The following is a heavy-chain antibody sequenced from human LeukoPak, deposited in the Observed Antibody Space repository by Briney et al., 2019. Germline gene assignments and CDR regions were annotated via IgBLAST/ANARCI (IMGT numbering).Heavy chain of an antibody. D-gene: IGHD6-19*01. Sequence: GSLRLSCAASGFTFSSYDMHWVRQAPGKGLEWVVVIWYDGSNKYYADSVKGRFTISRDNSKNTLYLQMNSLRAEDTAVYYCARDLSSGWSLDYWGQGTLVTVSS. CDR3: ARDLSSGWSLDY. J-gene: IGHJ4*02. CDR1: GFTFSSYD. CDR2: IWYDGSNK. V-gene: IGHV3-33*01.